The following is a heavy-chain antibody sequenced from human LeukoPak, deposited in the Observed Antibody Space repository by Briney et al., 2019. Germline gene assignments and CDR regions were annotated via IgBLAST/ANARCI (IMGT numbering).Heavy chain of an antibody. D-gene: IGHD4-17*01. J-gene: IGHJ4*02. V-gene: IGHV3-21*01. Sequence: GGSLRLSCAASGFTFTTYSMNWVRQAPGEGLEWVSSIIISSTYIYYADSVKGRFTISRDKARNSLFLQMNSLRAEDTAVYYCARDKYGDYYFDYWGQGTRVTVSS. CDR2: IIISSTYI. CDR1: GFTFTTYS. CDR3: ARDKYGDYYFDY.